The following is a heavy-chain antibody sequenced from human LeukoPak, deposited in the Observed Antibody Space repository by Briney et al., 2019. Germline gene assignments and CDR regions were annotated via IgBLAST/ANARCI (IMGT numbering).Heavy chain of an antibody. Sequence: GRSLRLSCAASGFTFSSYGMHWVRQAPGKGLEWVAVTSYDGSNKYYADSVKGRFTISRDNSKNTLYLQMNSLRAEDTAVYYCAKVTLPASSGYYYFDYWGQGTLVTVSS. V-gene: IGHV3-30*18. D-gene: IGHD3-22*01. CDR1: GFTFSSYG. CDR3: AKVTLPASSGYYYFDY. CDR2: TSYDGSNK. J-gene: IGHJ4*02.